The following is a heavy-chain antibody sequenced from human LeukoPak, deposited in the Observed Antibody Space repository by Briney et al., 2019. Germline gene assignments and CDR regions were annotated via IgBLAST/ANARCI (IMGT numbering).Heavy chain of an antibody. CDR3: ASYSGSSPKTYYFDY. Sequence: GGSLRLSCAASGFTFSSYSMNWVRQAPGKGLEWVSSISSSSSYIYYADSVKGRFTISRDNAKNSLYLQMNSLRAEDTAVYYCASYSGSSPKTYYFDYWGRGTLVTVSS. CDR1: GFTFSSYS. D-gene: IGHD1-26*01. J-gene: IGHJ4*02. V-gene: IGHV3-21*01. CDR2: ISSSSSYI.